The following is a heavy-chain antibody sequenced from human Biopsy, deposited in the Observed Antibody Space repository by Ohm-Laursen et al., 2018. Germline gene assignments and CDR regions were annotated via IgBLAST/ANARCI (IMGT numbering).Heavy chain of an antibody. CDR2: LYTTGST. CDR1: GGPIPSYY. J-gene: IGHJ1*01. V-gene: IGHV4-4*07. D-gene: IGHD4/OR15-4a*01. Sequence: SQTLSLTCTVSGGPIPSYYRNWIRQPAGGGLEYIGRLYTTGSTNYNPSLRSRVTMSADTSKNQFFLNLRSVTAADTAVYFCARSIDYGNSYFQYWGQGILVTVSS. CDR3: ARSIDYGNSYFQY.